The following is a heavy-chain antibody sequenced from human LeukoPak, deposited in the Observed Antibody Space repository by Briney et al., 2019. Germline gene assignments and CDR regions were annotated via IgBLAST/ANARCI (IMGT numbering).Heavy chain of an antibody. CDR2: IYYNGST. Sequence: SETLSLTCTVSGGSVSSGSYYWSWIRQPPGKGLEWIGYIYYNGSTNYNPSLKSRVTISVDTSKNQFSLKLSSVTAADTAVYYCACGYSSGWFDFDYWGQGTLVTVSS. V-gene: IGHV4-61*01. J-gene: IGHJ4*02. D-gene: IGHD6-19*01. CDR3: ACGYSSGWFDFDY. CDR1: GGSVSSGSYY.